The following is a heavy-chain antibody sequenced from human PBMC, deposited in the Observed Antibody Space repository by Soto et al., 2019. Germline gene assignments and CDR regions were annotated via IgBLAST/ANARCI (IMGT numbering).Heavy chain of an antibody. V-gene: IGHV3-48*02. CDR1: GFTFSSYA. J-gene: IGHJ4*02. CDR3: ARGPPRGIVVVVAAILVPAFDY. Sequence: WGSLRLSCAASGFTFSSYAMHWVRQAPGKGLEWVSYISSSSSTIYYADSVKGRFTISRDNAKNSLYLQMNSLRDEDTAVYYCARGPPRGIVVVVAAILVPAFDYWGQGTLVTVSS. D-gene: IGHD2-15*01. CDR2: ISSSSSTI.